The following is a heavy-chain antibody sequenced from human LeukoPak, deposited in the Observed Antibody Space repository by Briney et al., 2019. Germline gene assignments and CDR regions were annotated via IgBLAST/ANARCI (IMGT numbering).Heavy chain of an antibody. D-gene: IGHD3-22*01. Sequence: SETLSLTCAVYGGSFSGYYWSWIRQPPGKGLEWIGEINHSGSTNYNPSLKSRVTISVDTSKNQFSLKLSSVTAADTAVYYCARGGYYYDSSGYYRRSSFDYWGQGTLVTVSS. CDR3: ARGGYYYDSSGYYRRSSFDY. J-gene: IGHJ4*02. V-gene: IGHV4-34*01. CDR2: INHSGST. CDR1: GGSFSGYY.